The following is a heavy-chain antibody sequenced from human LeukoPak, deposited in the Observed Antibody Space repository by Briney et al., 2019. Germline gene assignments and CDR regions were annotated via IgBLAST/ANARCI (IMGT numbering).Heavy chain of an antibody. J-gene: IGHJ4*02. CDR3: ARNPGPITIYLGIDY. D-gene: IGHD3-9*01. CDR1: GFTFSSYA. V-gene: IGHV3-23*01. Sequence: PGGSLRLSCAASGFTFSSYAMGWVRQAPGRGLEWVSAISGSGGSTYYADSVKGRFTISRDNSKNTLYLQMNSLRAEDTAVYYCARNPGPITIYLGIDYWGQGTLVTVSS. CDR2: ISGSGGST.